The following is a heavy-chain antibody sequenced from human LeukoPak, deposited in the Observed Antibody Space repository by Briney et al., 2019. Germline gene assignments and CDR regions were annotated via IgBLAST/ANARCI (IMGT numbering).Heavy chain of an antibody. CDR3: ARVYYSNSYDYWYFDL. D-gene: IGHD6-13*01. CDR1: GGSINNYY. V-gene: IGHV4-59*01. CDR2: IYFSGST. J-gene: IGHJ2*01. Sequence: SETLSLTCTVSGGSINNYYWSWIRQPPGKGLEWIGYIYFSGSTYYSPSLKSRVTISVDTSKNQFSLKLSSVTAADTAAYYCARVYYSNSYDYWYFDLWGRGTLVTVSS.